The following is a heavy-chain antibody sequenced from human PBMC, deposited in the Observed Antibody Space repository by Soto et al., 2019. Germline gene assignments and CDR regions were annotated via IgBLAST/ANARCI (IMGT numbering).Heavy chain of an antibody. CDR1: GFTFDDYV. CDR2: ISWNSGSI. J-gene: IGHJ4*02. D-gene: IGHD3-10*01. CDR3: AKDLTYYGSGADY. V-gene: IGHV3-9*01. Sequence: EVQLVESGGGLVQPGRSLRLSCAASGFTFDDYVMHWVRQAPGKGLEWVSGISWNSGSIGYADSVKGRFTISRDNAKNSLYLQMNSLRAEDTALYYCAKDLTYYGSGADYWGQGTLVTVSS.